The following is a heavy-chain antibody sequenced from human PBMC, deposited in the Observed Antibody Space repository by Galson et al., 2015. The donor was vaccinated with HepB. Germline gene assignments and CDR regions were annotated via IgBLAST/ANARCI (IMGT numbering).Heavy chain of an antibody. D-gene: IGHD5-12*01. Sequence: QSGAEVKKPGESLRISCKGSGYSFTDYWIGWVRQMPGKGLEWMGIIYPGDSDTRYSPSFQGQVTISADKSISTAYLQWTSLKASDTAIYYCARRSGAYDYHFQYWGQGTLVTVSS. CDR3: ARRSGAYDYHFQY. V-gene: IGHV5-51*03. J-gene: IGHJ4*02. CDR1: GYSFTDYW. CDR2: IYPGDSDT.